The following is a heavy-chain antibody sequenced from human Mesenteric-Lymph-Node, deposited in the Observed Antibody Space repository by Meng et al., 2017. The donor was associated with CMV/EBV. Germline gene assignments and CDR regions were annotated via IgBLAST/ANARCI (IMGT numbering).Heavy chain of an antibody. J-gene: IGHJ4*02. CDR3: ASSTWSRGWYGN. CDR1: GGSVSSNSAA. D-gene: IGHD6-19*01. Sequence: SETLSLTCAISGGSVSSNSAAWNWIRQSPSRGLEWLGRTYYRSKWYNDYAVSVKSRITINPDTSKNQFSLQLNSVTPEDTAVYYCASSTWSRGWYGNWGQGTLVTVSS. CDR2: TYYRSKWYN. V-gene: IGHV6-1*01.